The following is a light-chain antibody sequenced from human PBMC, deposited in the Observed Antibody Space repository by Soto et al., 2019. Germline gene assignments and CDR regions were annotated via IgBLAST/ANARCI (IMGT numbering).Light chain of an antibody. Sequence: DIQMTQSPASLSASVGDRVTITCRASQRISSYLNWYQQKPGKAPKLLIYAASSLQSGVPSRFSGSGSGTDFTLTISSLQPEDFANYYCQQANSFPPWTFGQGTKVDIK. V-gene: IGKV1-39*01. CDR1: QRISSY. CDR3: QQANSFPPWT. CDR2: AAS. J-gene: IGKJ1*01.